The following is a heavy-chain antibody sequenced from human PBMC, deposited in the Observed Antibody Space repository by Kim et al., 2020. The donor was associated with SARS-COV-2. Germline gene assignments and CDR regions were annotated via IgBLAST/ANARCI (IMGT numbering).Heavy chain of an antibody. CDR3: TRTRVVARDWFDP. V-gene: IGHV1-46*01. CDR1: GYSFTSYY. D-gene: IGHD2-21*01. J-gene: IGHJ5*02. CDR2: INPSDVST. Sequence: ASVKVSCKTSGYSFTSYYIHWVRQAPGQGLEWMGIINPSDVSTSYAQKFQGRVTMTRDTSTSTVYMELSSLTSEDTAVYFCTRTRVVARDWFDPWGQGTLVTVSS.